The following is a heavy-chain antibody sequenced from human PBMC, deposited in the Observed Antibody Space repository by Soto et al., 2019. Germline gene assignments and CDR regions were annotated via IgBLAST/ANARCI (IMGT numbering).Heavy chain of an antibody. CDR2: ISYDGSNE. CDR3: TKEYIVGTTWGYFES. V-gene: IGHV3-30*18. J-gene: IGHJ4*01. D-gene: IGHD1-26*01. CDR1: GFIFSTYG. Sequence: VQLVESGGGVVQPGGSLRLSCEASGFIFSTYGMHWVRQAPGKGLEWVAHISYDGSNEHYAESVKGRFTVCRDNAKNTLSLQLTSLRSEDTAVYYCTKEYIVGTTWGYFESWGHGTLVTVSS.